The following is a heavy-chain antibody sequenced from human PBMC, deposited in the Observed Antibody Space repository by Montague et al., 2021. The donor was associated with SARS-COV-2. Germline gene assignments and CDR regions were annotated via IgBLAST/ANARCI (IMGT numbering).Heavy chain of an antibody. CDR3: ARESYLSGFDY. CDR1: GFTFNSYG. D-gene: IGHD3-10*01. Sequence: SLRRSCAASGFTFNSYGMHWVRQAPGKGLEWVAVMSYDGTNKYYADSVKGRFTISRDNSKNTLYLQMNSLRVEDTAVYYCARESYLSGFDYWGQGTLVTVSS. V-gene: IGHV3-30-3*01. CDR2: MSYDGTNK. J-gene: IGHJ4*02.